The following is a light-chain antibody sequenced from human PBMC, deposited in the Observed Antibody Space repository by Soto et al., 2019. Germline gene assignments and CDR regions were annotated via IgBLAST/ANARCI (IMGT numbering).Light chain of an antibody. V-gene: IGKV3-20*01. CDR2: GAS. CDR3: QQYGSSPQT. Sequence: EIVLTQSPGTLSLSPGERATLSCRASQSVSSSYLAWYQQKPGQAPRLLIYGASSRATGIPDRFSGSGSGTDFTLTMSRLEPEDFEVYYCQQYGSSPQTFGQGTKLEIK. CDR1: QSVSSSY. J-gene: IGKJ2*01.